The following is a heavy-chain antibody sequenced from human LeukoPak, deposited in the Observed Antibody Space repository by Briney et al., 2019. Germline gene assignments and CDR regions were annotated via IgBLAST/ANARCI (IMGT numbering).Heavy chain of an antibody. V-gene: IGHV3-53*05. CDR2: IYSGGST. CDR1: GFTVSSNY. J-gene: IGHJ5*02. Sequence: GGSLRLSCAASGFTVSSNYMSWVRQAPGKGLEWVSVIYSGGSTYYADSVKGRFTISRDKSKNTVYLQMNSLRYEDTAMYYCARNWFDPWGQGTLVTVSS. CDR3: ARNWFDP.